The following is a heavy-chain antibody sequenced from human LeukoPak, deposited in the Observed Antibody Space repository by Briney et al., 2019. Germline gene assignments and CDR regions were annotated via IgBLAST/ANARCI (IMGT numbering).Heavy chain of an antibody. CDR3: ATRQWLAPPPDS. J-gene: IGHJ4*02. CDR1: GFTFSKYW. CDR2: INTDGTFT. D-gene: IGHD6-19*01. V-gene: IGHV3-74*01. Sequence: GGSLRLSCAASGFTFSKYWMLWVRQAPGKGLESVSRINTDGTFTNYADSVKGRFTVSRDNADNTMFLQMNSLRDEDTAVYYCATRQWLAPPPDSWGQGTPVTVSS.